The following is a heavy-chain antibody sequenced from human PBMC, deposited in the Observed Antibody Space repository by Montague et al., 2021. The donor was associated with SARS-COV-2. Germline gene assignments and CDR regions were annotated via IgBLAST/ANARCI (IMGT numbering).Heavy chain of an antibody. D-gene: IGHD5-12*01. J-gene: IGHJ2*01. CDR2: VYYSGST. CDR1: GGSISRDY. Sequence: SETLSLTCTVTGGSISRDYWNWIRQSPVKGLEWIGYVYYSGSTRXSPSLRGRVTISADTSKSQISLRLNSLSAKDTAVYYCAGERGRFWQLDLWGRGTLVPLS. CDR3: AGERGRFWQLDL. V-gene: IGHV4-59*01.